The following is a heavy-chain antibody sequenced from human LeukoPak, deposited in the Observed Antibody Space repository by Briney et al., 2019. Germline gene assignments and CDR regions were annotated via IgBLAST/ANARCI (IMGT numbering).Heavy chain of an antibody. J-gene: IGHJ6*02. CDR3: ARDSGQQFLSSFGMDV. CDR2: IYYSGST. Sequence: SETLSLTCTVSGGSISSYYWSWIRQPPGKGLEWIGYIYYSGSTNYNPSLKSRVTISVDTSKNQFSLKLSSVTAADTAVYYCARDSGQQFLSSFGMDVWGQGTTVTVSS. CDR1: GGSISSYY. D-gene: IGHD6-13*01. V-gene: IGHV4-59*01.